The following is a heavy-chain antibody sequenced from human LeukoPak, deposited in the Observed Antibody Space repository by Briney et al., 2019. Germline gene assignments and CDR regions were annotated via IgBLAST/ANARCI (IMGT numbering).Heavy chain of an antibody. CDR3: ARHRMPDALASAFDY. CDR1: GGSISSSGFY. Sequence: SETLSLTCTVSGGSISSSGFYWDWIRQPPGKGLEWIGAIFYSGNTYYNPSLKSRVTISVDTSKNQFSLKLSSVTAADTAVYYCARHRMPDALASAFDYWDQGTLVTVSS. CDR2: IFYSGNT. V-gene: IGHV4-39*01. D-gene: IGHD2-15*01. J-gene: IGHJ4*02.